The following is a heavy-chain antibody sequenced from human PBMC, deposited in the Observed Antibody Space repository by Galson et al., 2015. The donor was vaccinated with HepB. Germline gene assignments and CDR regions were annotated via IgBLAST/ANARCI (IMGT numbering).Heavy chain of an antibody. Sequence: QSGAEVKKPGESLKISCKGSGYTFTSHWIGWVRQMPGKGLEWMGIIYPGDSDTRYSPSFQGQVTISADKSINTAYLQWSSLKASDTAMYYCARQSPTGSWDFDLWGRGTLVTVSS. D-gene: IGHD1-1*01. J-gene: IGHJ2*01. CDR1: GYTFTSHW. V-gene: IGHV5-51*01. CDR3: ARQSPTGSWDFDL. CDR2: IYPGDSDT.